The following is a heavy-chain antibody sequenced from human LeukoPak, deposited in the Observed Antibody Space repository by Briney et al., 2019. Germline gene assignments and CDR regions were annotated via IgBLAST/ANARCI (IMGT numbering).Heavy chain of an antibody. CDR3: ARAKWELDY. CDR2: IYHSGST. Sequence: PSETLSLTCTVSGYSISSGYYRGWIRQPPGKGLEWIGSIYHSGSTYYNPSLKSRVTISVDTSKNQFSLKLSSVTAADTAVYYCARAKWELDYWGQGTLVTVSS. CDR1: GYSISSGYY. D-gene: IGHD1-26*01. V-gene: IGHV4-38-2*02. J-gene: IGHJ4*02.